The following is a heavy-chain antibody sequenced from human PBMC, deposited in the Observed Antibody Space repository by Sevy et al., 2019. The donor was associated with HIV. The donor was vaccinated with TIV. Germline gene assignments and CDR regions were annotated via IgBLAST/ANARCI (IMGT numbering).Heavy chain of an antibody. CDR1: GFTVNDKY. CDR3: VGLFLSYRSGWSYFDY. CDR2: IFSSGST. V-gene: IGHV3-66*02. D-gene: IGHD6-19*01. Sequence: GGSLRLSCAISGFTVNDKYIIWVRQAPGKGLEWVSVIFSSGSTYYADSAKGRFIISRDNSKNTVYLQMNSVRAEDTAVYYCVGLFLSYRSGWSYFDYWGQGTLVTVSS. J-gene: IGHJ4*02.